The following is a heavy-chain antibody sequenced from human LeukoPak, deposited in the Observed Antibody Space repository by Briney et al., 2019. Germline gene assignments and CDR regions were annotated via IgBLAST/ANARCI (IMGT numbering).Heavy chain of an antibody. CDR3: ASCYYDSSGYYYGGY. Sequence: VASVTVSCTASGGTFSSYAISRVRQAPGQGLEWMGGIIPIFGTANYAQKFQGRVTITADESTSTAYMELSSLRSEDTAVYYCASCYYDSSGYYYGGYWGQGTLVTVSS. V-gene: IGHV1-69*13. CDR1: GGTFSSYA. CDR2: IIPIFGTA. D-gene: IGHD3-22*01. J-gene: IGHJ4*02.